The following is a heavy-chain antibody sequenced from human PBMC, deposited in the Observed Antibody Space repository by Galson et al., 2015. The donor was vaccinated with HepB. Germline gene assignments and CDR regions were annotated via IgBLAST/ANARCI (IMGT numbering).Heavy chain of an antibody. Sequence: SVKVSCKASGGTFSSYAISWVRQAPGQGLEWMGGIIPIFGTANYAQKFQGRATITADESTSTAYMELSSLRSEDTAVYYCARCCSSTSGGSYYYMDVWGKGTTVTVSS. CDR3: ARCCSSTSGGSYYYMDV. J-gene: IGHJ6*03. V-gene: IGHV1-69*13. CDR2: IIPIFGTA. CDR1: GGTFSSYA. D-gene: IGHD2-2*01.